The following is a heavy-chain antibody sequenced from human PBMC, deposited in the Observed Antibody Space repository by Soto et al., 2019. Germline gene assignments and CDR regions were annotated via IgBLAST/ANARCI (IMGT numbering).Heavy chain of an antibody. CDR2: IYWDDDK. CDR3: AHRRIGLEGSMRYFDY. CDR1: GFSLSTRGVG. J-gene: IGHJ4*02. Sequence: QITLKESGPPLVKPTQPLTLTCACSGFSLSTRGVGVGWIRQPPGKALEWLALIYWDDDKRYSPSLESRLTITKDTSKNQVVLTMTDVDPVDTATYYCAHRRIGLEGSMRYFDYWGQGTLVTVSS. V-gene: IGHV2-5*02. D-gene: IGHD3-22*01.